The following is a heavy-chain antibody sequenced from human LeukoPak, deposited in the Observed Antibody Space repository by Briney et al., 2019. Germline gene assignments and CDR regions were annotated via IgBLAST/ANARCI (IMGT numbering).Heavy chain of an antibody. J-gene: IGHJ1*01. CDR3: ARDRPGYSSSWYAYFQH. CDR2: IRYDGSNK. Sequence: GGSLRLSCAASGFTFSSYGMHWVRQAPGKGLEWVAFIRYDGSNKYYADSVKGRFTISRDNSKNTLYLQMNSLRAEDTAVYYCARDRPGYSSSWYAYFQHWGQGTLVTVSS. V-gene: IGHV3-30*02. D-gene: IGHD6-13*01. CDR1: GFTFSSYG.